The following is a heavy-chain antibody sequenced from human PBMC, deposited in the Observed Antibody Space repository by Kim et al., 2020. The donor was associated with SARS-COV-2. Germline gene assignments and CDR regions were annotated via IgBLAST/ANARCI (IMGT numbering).Heavy chain of an antibody. CDR1: GYTLTELS. V-gene: IGHV1-24*01. D-gene: IGHD4-17*01. Sequence: ASVKVSCKVSGYTLTELSMHWVRQAPGKGLEWMGGFDPEDGATIYAQKFQGRVTMTEDTSTDTAYMELSSLRSEDTAVYYCATPVHGDPYYFDYWGQGTLVTVSS. J-gene: IGHJ4*02. CDR2: FDPEDGAT. CDR3: ATPVHGDPYYFDY.